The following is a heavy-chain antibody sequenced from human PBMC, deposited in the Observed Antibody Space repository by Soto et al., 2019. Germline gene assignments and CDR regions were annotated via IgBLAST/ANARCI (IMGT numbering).Heavy chain of an antibody. V-gene: IGHV1-8*01. J-gene: IGHJ6*03. CDR2: MNPNSGNT. CDR3: ARGPGYCSSTSCLRSYYYYYYMDV. Sequence: QVQLLQSGAEVKKPGASVKVSCKASGYTFTSYDINWVRQATGQGLEWMGWMNPNSGNTGYAQKFQGRVTMTRNTSISTAYMELSSLRSEDTAVYYCARGPGYCSSTSCLRSYYYYYYMDVWGKGTTVTVSS. D-gene: IGHD2-2*01. CDR1: GYTFTSYD.